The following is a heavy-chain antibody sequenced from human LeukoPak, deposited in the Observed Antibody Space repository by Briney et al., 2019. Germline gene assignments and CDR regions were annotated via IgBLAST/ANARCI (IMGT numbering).Heavy chain of an antibody. D-gene: IGHD6-6*01. CDR2: IYTGGST. CDR3: ARLAASSSAVDY. V-gene: IGHV4-4*09. Sequence: SETLSLTCTVSGGSIFSYYWSWIRQPPGKGLEWIGYIYTGGSTNYNTSLESRVTMSVDTSKNQFSLNLSSVTAADTAVYYCARLAASSSAVDYWGQGTLVTVSS. J-gene: IGHJ4*02. CDR1: GGSIFSYY.